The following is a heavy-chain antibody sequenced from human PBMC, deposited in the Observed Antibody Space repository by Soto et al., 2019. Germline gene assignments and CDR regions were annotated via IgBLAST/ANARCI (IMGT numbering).Heavy chain of an antibody. V-gene: IGHV3-23*01. CDR3: AKGGGIAARPDYYYYGMDV. J-gene: IGHJ6*02. CDR2: ISGSGGST. CDR1: GFTFSSYA. D-gene: IGHD6-6*01. Sequence: PGGSLRLSCAASGFTFSSYAMSWVRQAPGKGLEWVSAISGSGGSTYYADSVKGRFTISRDNSKNTLYLQMNSLRAEDTAVYYCAKGGGIAARPDYYYYGMDVWGQGTTVTVSS.